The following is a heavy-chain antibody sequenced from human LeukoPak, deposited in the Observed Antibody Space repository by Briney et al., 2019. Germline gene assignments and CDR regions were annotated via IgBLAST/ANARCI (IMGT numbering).Heavy chain of an antibody. CDR2: IRYDGSDK. V-gene: IGHV3-30*02. CDR1: GFTFGDYA. J-gene: IGHJ4*02. CDR3: AKSIAVAGFAGGRTFDY. D-gene: IGHD6-19*01. Sequence: GGSLRLSCTASGFTFGDYAMHWVRQAPGKGLEWVAFIRYDGSDKYYVDSVKGRFTISRDNSKNTLYLQMNSLRAEDTALYYCAKSIAVAGFAGGRTFDYWGQGSLVTVSS.